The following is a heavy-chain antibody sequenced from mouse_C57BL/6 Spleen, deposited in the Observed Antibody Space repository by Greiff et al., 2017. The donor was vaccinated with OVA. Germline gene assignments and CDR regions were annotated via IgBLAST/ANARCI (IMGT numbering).Heavy chain of an antibody. Sequence: VKLMESGTELVKPGASVKLSCKASGYTFTSYWMHWVKQRPGQGLEWIGNINPSNGGTNYNEKFKSKATLTVDKSSSTAYMQLSSLTSEDSAVYYCARSGKDAMDYWGQGTSVTVSS. CDR1: GYTFTSYW. CDR3: ARSGKDAMDY. J-gene: IGHJ4*01. CDR2: INPSNGGT. V-gene: IGHV1-53*01. D-gene: IGHD3-1*01.